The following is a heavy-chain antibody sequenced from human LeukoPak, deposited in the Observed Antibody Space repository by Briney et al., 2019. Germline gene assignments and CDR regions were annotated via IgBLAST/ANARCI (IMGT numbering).Heavy chain of an antibody. CDR3: AGSARPQPWDPDFVPGAAY. D-gene: IGHD3/OR15-3a*01. CDR2: IYYTGIA. Sequence: SETLSLTCTVSGDSVSTYYWSWIRQPPGKGLDWIGYIYYTGIANYNPSLKSRVTISVDTSKNQFSLKLISVTAADTAVYCCAGSARPQPWDPDFVPGAAYWGQGTLVTVSS. V-gene: IGHV4-59*02. CDR1: GDSVSTYY. J-gene: IGHJ4*02.